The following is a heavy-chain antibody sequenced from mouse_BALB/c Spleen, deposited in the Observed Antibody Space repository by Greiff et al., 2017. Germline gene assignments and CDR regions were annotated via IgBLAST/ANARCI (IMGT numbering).Heavy chain of an antibody. CDR1: GYTFTSYW. Sequence: VQLQQPGAELVKPGAPVKLSCKASGYTFTSYWMNWVKQRPGRGLEWIGRIDPSDSETHYNQKFKDKATLTVDKSSSTAYIQLSSLTSEDSAVYYCARGGRAARAAAWFAYWGQGTLVTVSA. J-gene: IGHJ3*01. CDR3: ARGGRAARAAAWFAY. CDR2: IDPSDSET. V-gene: IGHV1-69*02. D-gene: IGHD3-1*01.